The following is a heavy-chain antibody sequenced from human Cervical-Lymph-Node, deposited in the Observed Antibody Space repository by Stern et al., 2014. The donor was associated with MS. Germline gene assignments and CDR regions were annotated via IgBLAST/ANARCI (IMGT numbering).Heavy chain of an antibody. CDR3: ARGRMYHFDS. J-gene: IGHJ4*02. D-gene: IGHD2-8*01. CDR2: IHYSGST. Sequence: VQLVQSGPGLVKPSESLSLTCTVSGGSITSYYCSWIRKSPGKGLEWIGYIHYSGSTAYNPSLKSRVTISLDSSKNQFSLRLSSATAADTAVYYCARGRMYHFDSWGQGTLVTVSS. CDR1: GGSITSYY. V-gene: IGHV4-59*01.